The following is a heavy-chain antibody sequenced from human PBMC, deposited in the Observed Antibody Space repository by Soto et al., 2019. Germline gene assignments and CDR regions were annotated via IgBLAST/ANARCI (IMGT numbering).Heavy chain of an antibody. Sequence: GASVKLSCKASGYTFTSYYMHWGRQAPGQGLEWMGIINPSGGSTSYAQKFQGRVTMTRDTSTSTVYMELSSLRSEDTAVYYCAREPPLDYYDSSGYYIPDAFDIWGQGTMVTVSS. CDR1: GYTFTSYY. D-gene: IGHD3-22*01. V-gene: IGHV1-46*01. CDR3: AREPPLDYYDSSGYYIPDAFDI. CDR2: INPSGGST. J-gene: IGHJ3*02.